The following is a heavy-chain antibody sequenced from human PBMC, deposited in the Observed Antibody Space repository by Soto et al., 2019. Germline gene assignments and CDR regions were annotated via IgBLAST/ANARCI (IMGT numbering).Heavy chain of an antibody. CDR3: GRGPRPSSVGTGAL. CDR2: IRDDGSRI. J-gene: IGHJ4*02. V-gene: IGHV3-74*01. CDR1: GFVFNMYW. Sequence: EVQLVQSGGGLVQPGGSVRLSCAASGFVFNMYWMHWVRQAPGKGLEWVSRIRDDGSRIHYADSVKGRFSISRDNAQNILFLEMTALREDDTAVYYCGRGPRPSSVGTGALWGQGAPVAVSS. D-gene: IGHD3-10*01.